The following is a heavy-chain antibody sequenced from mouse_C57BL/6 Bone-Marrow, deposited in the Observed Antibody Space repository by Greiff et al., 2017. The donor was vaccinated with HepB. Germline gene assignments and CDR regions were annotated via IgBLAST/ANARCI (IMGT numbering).Heavy chain of an antibody. D-gene: IGHD2-4*01. CDR2: ISDGGSYT. V-gene: IGHV5-4*01. CDR3: ARGDYPFAY. J-gene: IGHJ3*01. Sequence: EVQGVESGGGLVKPGGSLKLSCAASGFTFSSYAMSWVRQTPEKRLEWVATISDGGSYTYYPDNVKGRFTISRDNAKNNLYLQMSHLKSEDTAMYYCARGDYPFAYWGQGTLVTVSA. CDR1: GFTFSSYA.